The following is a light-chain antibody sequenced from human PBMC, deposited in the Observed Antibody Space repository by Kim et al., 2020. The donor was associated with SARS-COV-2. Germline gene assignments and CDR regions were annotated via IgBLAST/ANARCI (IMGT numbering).Light chain of an antibody. J-gene: IGKJ1*01. CDR2: TAS. Sequence: DIQMTQSPSSLAASVGDRVTIACRASQRISTYLNWYQQKPGKAPKLLIYTASSLQSGVPSRFTGSGSETDFTLTISSLQPEDFPTYYCQQTYSASRTFGQGTKVDIK. CDR3: QQTYSASRT. CDR1: QRISTY. V-gene: IGKV1-39*01.